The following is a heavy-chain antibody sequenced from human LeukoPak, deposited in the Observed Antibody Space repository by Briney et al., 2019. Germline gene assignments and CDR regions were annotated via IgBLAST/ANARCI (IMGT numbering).Heavy chain of an antibody. CDR3: TTLGPYIQPR. D-gene: IGHD5-18*01. CDR2: ISGSSSYI. V-gene: IGHV3-21*03. CDR1: GFTFSRYS. J-gene: IGHJ3*01. Sequence: PGGSLRLSCAASGFTFSRYSMNWVRQAPGKGLEWVSSISGSSSYIYYADSVKGRFTISRDNAKNSLYLQMNSLRAEDTAVYYCTTLGPYIQPRWGQGTMVTVSS.